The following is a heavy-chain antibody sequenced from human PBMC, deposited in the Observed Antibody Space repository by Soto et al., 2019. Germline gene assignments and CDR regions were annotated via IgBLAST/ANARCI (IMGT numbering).Heavy chain of an antibody. CDR3: ARVVRYFDTPYGMDV. CDR2: IGGSGSNT. J-gene: IGHJ6*02. Sequence: EGQLLDSGEGLVQPGGSLKLSSAASGFTFSNYAMSWVRQAPGKGLEWVSGIGGSGSNTYYADSVKGRFTISRDNSKNTLFLQMNSLRAEDTAEYYCARVVRYFDTPYGMDVWGQGTTVTVSS. D-gene: IGHD3-9*01. V-gene: IGHV3-23*01. CDR1: GFTFSNYA.